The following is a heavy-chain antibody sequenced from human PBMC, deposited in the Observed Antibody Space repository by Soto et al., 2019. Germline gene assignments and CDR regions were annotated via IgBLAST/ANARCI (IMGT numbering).Heavy chain of an antibody. CDR1: GFTFSNAW. J-gene: IGHJ3*02. CDR2: IKSKTDGGTT. V-gene: IGHV3-15*07. D-gene: IGHD2-2*02. Sequence: GGSLRLSCAASGFTFSNAWMNWVRQAPGKGLEWVGRIKSKTDGGTTDYAAPVKGRFTISRDDSKNTLYLQMNSLKTEDTAVYYCTTDSSQLLYFGSYSGPEDAFDIWGQGTMVTVSS. CDR3: TTDSSQLLYFGSYSGPEDAFDI.